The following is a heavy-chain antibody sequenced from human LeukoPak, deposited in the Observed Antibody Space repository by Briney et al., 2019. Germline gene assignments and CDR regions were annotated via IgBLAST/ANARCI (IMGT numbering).Heavy chain of an antibody. Sequence: GGSLRLSCAASGFTVSSNYMSWVRQAPGKGLEWVSVIYSGGSTYCADSVKGRFTISRDNSKNTLYLQMNSLRAEDTAVYYCARGGYSYGYWFDPWGQGTQVTVSS. CDR2: IYSGGST. CDR3: ARGGYSYGYWFDP. V-gene: IGHV3-53*01. CDR1: GFTVSSNY. J-gene: IGHJ5*02. D-gene: IGHD5-18*01.